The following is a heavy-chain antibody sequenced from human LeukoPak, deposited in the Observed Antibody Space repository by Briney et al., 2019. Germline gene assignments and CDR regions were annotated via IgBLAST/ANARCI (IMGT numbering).Heavy chain of an antibody. CDR1: GFTFSSYW. CDR2: INSDGSST. V-gene: IGHV3-74*01. J-gene: IGHJ4*02. Sequence: PGGSLRLSCAASGFTFSSYWMHWVRQAPGKGLVWVSRINSDGSSTSYADSVKGRFTISRDNAKNSLYLQMNSLRAEDTAVYYCARDSNYPSLGASVGVDYWGQGTLVTVSS. D-gene: IGHD5-24*01. CDR3: ARDSNYPSLGASVGVDY.